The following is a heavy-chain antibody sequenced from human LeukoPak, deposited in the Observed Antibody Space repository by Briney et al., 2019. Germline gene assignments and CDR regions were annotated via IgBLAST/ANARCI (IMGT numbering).Heavy chain of an antibody. CDR3: AKQRASYGYVFDY. Sequence: GGSLRLSCAASGFTFSSFAMSWVRQAPGKGLEWVSSTSGSGGNTYYAHSVKGRFTISRDNFKDTLFLQMNSLRAEDTATYYCAKQRASYGYVFDYWGQGTLVTVSS. J-gene: IGHJ4*02. V-gene: IGHV3-23*01. D-gene: IGHD5-18*01. CDR1: GFTFSSFA. CDR2: TSGSGGNT.